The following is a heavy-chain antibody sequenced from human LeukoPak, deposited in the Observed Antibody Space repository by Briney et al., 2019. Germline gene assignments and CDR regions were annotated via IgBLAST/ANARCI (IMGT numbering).Heavy chain of an antibody. Sequence: PSQTLSLTCTVSGGSISSGSYYWSWIRQPAGKGLEWIGRIYTSGSTNYNPSLKSRVTISVDTSKNQFSLKLSSVTAADTAVYYCARVQYNYGSSRWFDPWGQGTLVTVSS. V-gene: IGHV4-61*02. J-gene: IGHJ5*02. D-gene: IGHD6-6*01. CDR3: ARVQYNYGSSRWFDP. CDR1: GGSISSGSYY. CDR2: IYTSGST.